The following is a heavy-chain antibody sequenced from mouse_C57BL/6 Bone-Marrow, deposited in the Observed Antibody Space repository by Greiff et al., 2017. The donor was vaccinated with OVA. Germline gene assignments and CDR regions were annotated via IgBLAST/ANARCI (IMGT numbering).Heavy chain of an antibody. Sequence: VKLQESGAELARPGASVKLSCKASGYTFTSYGISWVKQRTGQGLEWIGEIYPRSGNTYYNEKFKGKATLTADKSSSTAYMELRSLTSEDSAVYFGAREAIYYDYDGYFDYWGQGTTLTVSS. D-gene: IGHD2-4*01. V-gene: IGHV1-81*01. CDR3: AREAIYYDYDGYFDY. CDR2: IYPRSGNT. CDR1: GYTFTSYG. J-gene: IGHJ2*01.